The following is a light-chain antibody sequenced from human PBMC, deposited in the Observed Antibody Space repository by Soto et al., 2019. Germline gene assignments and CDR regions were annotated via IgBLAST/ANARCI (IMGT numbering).Light chain of an antibody. CDR3: QQYNNWPPAWT. J-gene: IGKJ1*01. Sequence: EIMMSQSPAALSVSPGERATLSCRASQSVRSNLAWYQQKPGQSPRLLIYGASTRATGIPARFSGSGSGTQFTLTISSLQSEDFAVYYCQQYNNWPPAWTFGQGTMVDIK. V-gene: IGKV3-15*01. CDR2: GAS. CDR1: QSVRSN.